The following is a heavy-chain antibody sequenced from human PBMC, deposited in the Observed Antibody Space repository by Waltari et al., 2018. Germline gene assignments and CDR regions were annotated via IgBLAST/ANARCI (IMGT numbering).Heavy chain of an antibody. CDR2: ITRSGSDR. D-gene: IGHD1-26*01. V-gene: IGHV3-11*04. J-gene: IGHJ4*02. Sequence: QVQLVESGGGLVKPGGSLRLSCSASGLTFRDHWMTWLRQAPGRGLEWISYITRSGSDRYYADSVKGRFTISRDNAKNSLYLQMNSLRDDDTAVYYCARDGSMRGAFDYWGQGALVSVSS. CDR3: ARDGSMRGAFDY. CDR1: GLTFRDHW.